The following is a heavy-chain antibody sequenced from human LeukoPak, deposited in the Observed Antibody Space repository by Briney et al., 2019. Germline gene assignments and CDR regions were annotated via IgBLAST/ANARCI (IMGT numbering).Heavy chain of an antibody. CDR3: AGDYYDSSGNWFDP. J-gene: IGHJ5*02. CDR1: GGSISSYY. CDR2: IYHSGST. V-gene: IGHV4-38-2*01. D-gene: IGHD3-22*01. Sequence: PSETLSLTCAVSGGSISSYYWGWIRQPPGKGLEWIGSIYHSGSTYYNPSLKSRVTISVDTSKNQFSLKLSSVTAADTAVYYCAGDYYDSSGNWFDPWGQGTLVTVSS.